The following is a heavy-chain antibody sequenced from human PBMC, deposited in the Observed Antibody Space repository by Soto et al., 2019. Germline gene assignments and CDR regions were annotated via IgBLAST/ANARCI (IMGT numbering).Heavy chain of an antibody. D-gene: IGHD2-2*01. V-gene: IGHV4-34*01. J-gene: IGHJ3*02. CDR2: IHHSGRT. Sequence: QVQLQQWGAGLLKPSETLSLTCAVYGGSFSGYYWTWIRQTPGKGLEWIGEIHHSGRTNYNPSLKSRVSISADTSKTQFSLNLTSVTAADTAVYYCARGECSSNYCFTRWALDIWGQGPVVTVSS. CDR1: GGSFSGYY. CDR3: ARGECSSNYCFTRWALDI.